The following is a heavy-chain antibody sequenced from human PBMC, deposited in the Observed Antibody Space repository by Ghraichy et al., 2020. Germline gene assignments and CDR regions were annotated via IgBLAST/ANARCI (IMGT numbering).Heavy chain of an antibody. CDR2: INHSGST. CDR1: GGSFSGYY. CDR3: ARDRFRYYDYGDYSTLGNYYYDKHD. D-gene: IGHD4-17*01. J-gene: IGHJ6*02. V-gene: IGHV4-34*01. Sequence: SETLSLTCAVYGGSFSGYYWSWIRQPPGKGLEWIGEINHSGSTNYNPSLKSRVTISVDTSKHQFYLKLSSVTAADTAMYYCARDRFRYYDYGDYSTLGNYYYDKHDSGQGTTVTAAS.